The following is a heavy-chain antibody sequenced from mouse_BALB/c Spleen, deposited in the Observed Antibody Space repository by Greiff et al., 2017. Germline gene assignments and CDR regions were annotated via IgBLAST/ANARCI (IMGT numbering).Heavy chain of an antibody. J-gene: IGHJ4*01. CDR3: ARFPYDYGAMDY. CDR1: GYTFSSYW. Sequence: VQLQQSGAELMKPGASVKISCKATGYTFSSYWIEWVKQRPGHGLEWIGEILPGSGSTNYNEKFKGKATFTADTSSNTAYMQLSSLTSEDSAVYYCARFPYDYGAMDYWGQGTSVTVSS. V-gene: IGHV1-9*01. D-gene: IGHD2-4*01. CDR2: ILPGSGST.